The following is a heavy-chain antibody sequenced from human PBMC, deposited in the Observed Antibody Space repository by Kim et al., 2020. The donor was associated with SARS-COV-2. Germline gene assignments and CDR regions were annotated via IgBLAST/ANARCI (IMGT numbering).Heavy chain of an antibody. V-gene: IGHV3-30*18. Sequence: GGSLRLSCAASGFTFSSYGMHWVRQAPGKGLEWVAVISYDGSNKYYADSVKGRFTISRDNSKNTLYLQMNSLRAEDTAVYYCAKEGGPYGDYWFDPWGQGTLVTVSS. J-gene: IGHJ5*02. CDR1: GFTFSSYG. CDR3: AKEGGPYGDYWFDP. CDR2: ISYDGSNK. D-gene: IGHD4-17*01.